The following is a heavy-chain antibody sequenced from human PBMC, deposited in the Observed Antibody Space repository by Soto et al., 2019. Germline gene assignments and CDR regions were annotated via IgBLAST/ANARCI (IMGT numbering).Heavy chain of an antibody. CDR2: ISAYNGNT. CDR3: ATWHLREHAYDI. Sequence: EASVKVSCKASGYTFTSYGISWVRQAPGQGLEWMGWISAYNGNTNYAQKLQGRVSMTTDTSTSTAYMELRSLRSDDTALYFCATWHLREHAYDIWGQGTMVTVSS. V-gene: IGHV1-18*01. J-gene: IGHJ3*02. D-gene: IGHD5-12*01. CDR1: GYTFTSYG.